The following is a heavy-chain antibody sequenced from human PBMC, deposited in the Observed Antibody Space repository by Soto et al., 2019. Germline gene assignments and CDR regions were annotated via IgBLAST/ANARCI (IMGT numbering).Heavy chain of an antibody. J-gene: IGHJ4*02. CDR2: IYWDDDD. CDR3: AHPASGGDRCFYD. D-gene: IGHD3-16*01. Sequence: QIALRESGPALVKPTQTLTLTCTLSGFSIASSGVGVAWVRRSPGQGLEWLALIYWDDDDRYGPSLRNRLSISKDTAKNQVVLTRTDMAPADTATYYCAHPASGGDRCFYDWGQGILVTVSS. V-gene: IGHV2-5*05. CDR1: GFSIASSGVG.